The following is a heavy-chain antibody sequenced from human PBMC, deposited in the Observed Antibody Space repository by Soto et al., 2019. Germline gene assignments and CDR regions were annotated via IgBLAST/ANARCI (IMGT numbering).Heavy chain of an antibody. CDR2: IYYSGST. J-gene: IGHJ2*01. CDR3: AEDGIRGVRSVSAFLLNRSSDL. Sequence: KGLEWIGYIYYSGSTNYNPSLKSRVTISVDTSKNQFSLKLSSVTAADTVFFFQAEDGIRGVRSVSAFLLNRSSDL. D-gene: IGHD3-10*02. V-gene: IGHV4-59*08.